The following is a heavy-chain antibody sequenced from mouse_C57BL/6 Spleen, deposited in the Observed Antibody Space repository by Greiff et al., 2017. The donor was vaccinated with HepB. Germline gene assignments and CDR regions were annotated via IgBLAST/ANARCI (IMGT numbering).Heavy chain of an antibody. J-gene: IGHJ1*03. CDR2: IRNKANGYTT. Sequence: EVQGVESGGGLVQPGGSLSLSCAASGFTFTDYYMSWVRQPPGKALEWLGFIRNKANGYTTEYSASVKGRFTISRDNSQSILYLQMNALRAEDSATYYCARLYYDYDSWYFDVWGTGTTVTVSS. CDR1: GFTFTDYY. CDR3: ARLYYDYDSWYFDV. V-gene: IGHV7-3*01. D-gene: IGHD2-4*01.